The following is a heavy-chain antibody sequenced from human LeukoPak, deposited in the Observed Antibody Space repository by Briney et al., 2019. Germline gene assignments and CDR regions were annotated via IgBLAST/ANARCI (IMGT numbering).Heavy chain of an antibody. CDR1: GFTFSSYG. Sequence: GGSLRLSCAASGFTFSSYGMHWVRQAPGKGLEWVSSISSSSSYIYYADSVKGRFTISRDNAKNSLYLQMNSLRAEDTAVYYCARAYSSSWYWFDPWGQGTLVTVSS. D-gene: IGHD6-13*01. CDR3: ARAYSSSWYWFDP. V-gene: IGHV3-21*01. J-gene: IGHJ5*02. CDR2: ISSSSSYI.